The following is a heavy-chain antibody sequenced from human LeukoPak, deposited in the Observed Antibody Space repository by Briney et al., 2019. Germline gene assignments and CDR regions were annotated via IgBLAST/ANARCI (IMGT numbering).Heavy chain of an antibody. CDR3: ARDFPIYYYGMDV. J-gene: IGHJ6*02. CDR2: IKPDGSDK. D-gene: IGHD5-24*01. V-gene: IGHV3-7*01. CDR1: GFTFSTYW. Sequence: GGSLRLSCAASGFTFSTYWMTWVRQAPGKGLEWVANIKPDGSDKYYVDSVKGRFTISRDNAKNSLYLQMNSLRAEDTAVYYCARDFPIYYYGMDVWGQGTTVTVSS.